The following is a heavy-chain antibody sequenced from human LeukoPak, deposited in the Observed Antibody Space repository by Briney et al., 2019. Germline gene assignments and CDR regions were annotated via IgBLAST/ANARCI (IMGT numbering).Heavy chain of an antibody. CDR1: GFTFSSYE. Sequence: PGGSLRLSCAASGFTFSSYEMNWVRQAPGKGLEWISYISSSGSNIYYADSVKGRFTISRDNAKNSLYLQMNSLRAEDTAVYYCAREDLWGSGSYTFDCWGQGTLVTVSS. D-gene: IGHD3-10*01. V-gene: IGHV3-48*03. CDR3: AREDLWGSGSYTFDC. J-gene: IGHJ4*02. CDR2: ISSSGSNI.